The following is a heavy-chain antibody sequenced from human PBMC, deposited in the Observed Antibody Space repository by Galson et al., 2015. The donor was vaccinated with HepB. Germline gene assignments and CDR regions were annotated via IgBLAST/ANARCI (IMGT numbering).Heavy chain of an antibody. CDR2: INHSGST. Sequence: ETLSLTCAVYGGSFSGYYWSWIRQPPGKGLEWIGEINHSGSTNYNPSLKSRVTISVDTSKNQFSLKLSSVTAADTAVYYCARGLRVRGVIINHFRYNWFDPWGQGTLVTVSS. D-gene: IGHD3-10*01. CDR1: GGSFSGYY. J-gene: IGHJ5*02. CDR3: ARGLRVRGVIINHFRYNWFDP. V-gene: IGHV4-34*01.